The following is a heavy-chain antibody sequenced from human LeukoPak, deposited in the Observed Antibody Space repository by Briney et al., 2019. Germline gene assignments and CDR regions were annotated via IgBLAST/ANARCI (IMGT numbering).Heavy chain of an antibody. CDR1: GGSFSGYY. V-gene: IGHV4-34*01. Sequence: PSETLSLTCAAYGGSFSGYYWSWIRQPPGKGLEWIGEINHSGSTNYNPSLKSRVTISVDTSKNQFSLKLSSVTAADTAVYYCARGRIAAAGTGPYYYYGMDVWGQGTTVTVSS. CDR3: ARGRIAAAGTGPYYYYGMDV. D-gene: IGHD6-13*01. CDR2: INHSGST. J-gene: IGHJ6*02.